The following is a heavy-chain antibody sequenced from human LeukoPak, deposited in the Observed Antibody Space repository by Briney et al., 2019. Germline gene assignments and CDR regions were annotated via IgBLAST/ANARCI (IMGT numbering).Heavy chain of an antibody. D-gene: IGHD3-10*01. Sequence: SETLSLTCAVSGASISSGYWWSWVRQPPGKELEWIGEIYHSGSTNHNPSLKSRVTISVDKSKSRFSLNLSSVTAVDTAVYYCARDHTGVIRGIRFHYWGQGTLVTVSS. V-gene: IGHV4-4*02. CDR2: IYHSGST. CDR1: GASISSGYW. J-gene: IGHJ4*02. CDR3: ARDHTGVIRGIRFHY.